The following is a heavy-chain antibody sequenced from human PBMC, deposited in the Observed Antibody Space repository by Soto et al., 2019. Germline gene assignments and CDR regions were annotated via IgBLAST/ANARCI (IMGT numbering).Heavy chain of an antibody. CDR3: ARAGAAPYYYYGMDV. CDR1: GYTFTSSG. CDR2: ISTYNGDT. D-gene: IGHD2-15*01. Sequence: QVQLVQSGAEVRKPGASVKVSCKASGYTFTSSGISWLRQAPGQGLEWMGWISTYNGDTNDAPKFQDRVTMTIDRSTSSAYIELRSLRSDDAAVYYCARAGAAPYYYYGMDVWGQGTRVTVSS. V-gene: IGHV1-18*01. J-gene: IGHJ6*02.